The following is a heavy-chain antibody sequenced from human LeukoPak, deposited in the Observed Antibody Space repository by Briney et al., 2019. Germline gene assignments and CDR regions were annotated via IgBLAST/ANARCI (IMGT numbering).Heavy chain of an antibody. J-gene: IGHJ4*02. V-gene: IGHV3-11*05. Sequence: GGSLRLSCAASGFTFSDYYMNWIRQAPGKGLEWVSYIHISSSYTNYADSVEGRFTISRDNAKNSPYLQMNSLRAEDTAVYYCARELYSSGSHGVDSWGQGTLVTVSS. CDR3: ARELYSSGSHGVDS. CDR1: GFTFSDYY. D-gene: IGHD6-19*01. CDR2: IHISSSYT.